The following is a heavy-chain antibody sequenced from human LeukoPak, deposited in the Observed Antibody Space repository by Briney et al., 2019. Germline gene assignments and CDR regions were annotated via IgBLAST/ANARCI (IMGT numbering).Heavy chain of an antibody. D-gene: IGHD2-2*02. J-gene: IGHJ5*02. CDR3: AREYQLLYNWFDP. Sequence: PGGSLRLSCAASGFIVSNTYMTWVRQAPGKGLVWVSRINSDGSSTSYADSVKGRFTISRDNAKNTLYLQMNSLRAEDTAVYYCAREYQLLYNWFDPWGQGTLVTVSS. CDR2: INSDGSST. V-gene: IGHV3-74*01. CDR1: GFIVSNTY.